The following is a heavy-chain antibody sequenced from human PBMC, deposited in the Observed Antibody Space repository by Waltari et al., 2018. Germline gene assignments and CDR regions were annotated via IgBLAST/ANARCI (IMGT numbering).Heavy chain of an antibody. V-gene: IGHV3-15*01. Sequence: EVQLVESGGGLVKPGGSLRLSCAASGFTFSDAWMSWVRQAPGKGLEWVGLFKSKTDGGTTDYAAPVKGRFTISRDDSKNRLYLQMNSLETEDTAVYYCATNGRYCTGGSCPPYYFYYGMDVWVQGTTVTVSS. CDR1: GFTFSDAW. CDR3: ATNGRYCTGGSCPPYYFYYGMDV. D-gene: IGHD2-15*01. J-gene: IGHJ6*02. CDR2: FKSKTDGGTT.